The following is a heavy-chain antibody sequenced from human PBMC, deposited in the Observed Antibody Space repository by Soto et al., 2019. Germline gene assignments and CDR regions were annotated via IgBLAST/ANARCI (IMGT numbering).Heavy chain of an antibody. CDR3: ARGQGEYCSRGSCYANYYYHGLDV. CDR1: VFTFTNYY. D-gene: IGHD2-15*01. CDR2: ISAYNGHT. J-gene: IGHJ6*02. V-gene: IGHV1-18*04. Sequence: ASLKVSCLASVFTFTNYYMQCVRQAPEQGLEWMGWISAYNGHTNSAQKCQDRVTMTTDTTTSTAYMDLRSLRYAATAVYYCARGQGEYCSRGSCYANYYYHGLDVWGQGTTGTV.